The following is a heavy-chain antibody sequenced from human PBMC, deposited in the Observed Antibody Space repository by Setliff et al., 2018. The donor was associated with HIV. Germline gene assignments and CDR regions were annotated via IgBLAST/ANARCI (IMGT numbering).Heavy chain of an antibody. CDR2: IYFSGSA. V-gene: IGHV4-31*01. J-gene: IGHJ4*02. CDR1: GDSISSGNFF. CDR3: ARGRVFCDGDSCYHFDY. D-gene: IGHD2-21*02. Sequence: SETLSLTCTVSGDSISSGNFFWSWIRQSPGKGLEWIGYIYFSGSATHNPTLKSPVSISVDTSKNQFYLTITSVTAADTAVYYCARGRVFCDGDSCYHFDYWGRG.